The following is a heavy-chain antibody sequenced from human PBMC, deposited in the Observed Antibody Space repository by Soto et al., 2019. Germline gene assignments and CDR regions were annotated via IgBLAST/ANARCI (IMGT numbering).Heavy chain of an antibody. Sequence: PSETLSLTCAVYGGSFSGFYWSWIRQPPGKGLEWIGEINHSGSTNYNPSLKSRVTISVVTSKNEFSLKLSSVTAADAALYYCAGGDYYHSSGYYFYYYTMDVWGQGTTVTVSS. J-gene: IGHJ6*02. D-gene: IGHD3-22*01. CDR3: AGGDYYHSSGYYFYYYTMDV. CDR1: GGSFSGFY. CDR2: INHSGST. V-gene: IGHV4-34*01.